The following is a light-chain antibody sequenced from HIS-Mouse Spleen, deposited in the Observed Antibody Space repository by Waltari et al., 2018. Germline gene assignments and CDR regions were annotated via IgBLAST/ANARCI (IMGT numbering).Light chain of an antibody. V-gene: IGKV3-11*01. CDR2: DAP. CDR3: QQRSNLIT. CDR1: QSVRSY. Sequence: EIVLTQSPATLSLSPGERSTLPCRASQSVRSYLAWYQQKPGQAARLLIYDAPNRATGIPARFSGSGSGTDFTLTISSLEPEDFAVYYCQQRSNLITFGQGTRLEIK. J-gene: IGKJ5*01.